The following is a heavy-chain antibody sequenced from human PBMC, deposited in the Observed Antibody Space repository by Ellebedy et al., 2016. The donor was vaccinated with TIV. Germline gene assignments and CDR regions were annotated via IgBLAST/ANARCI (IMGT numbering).Heavy chain of an antibody. CDR3: ARRPQLTCGGDGDCHYYGMDV. V-gene: IGHV5-51*01. D-gene: IGHD2-21*02. J-gene: IGHJ6*02. CDR1: GFTFANYW. CDR2: INPADSDT. Sequence: GGSLRLSCQGSGFTFANYWIGWVRQMPGKGLEWMGIINPADSDTRNSPSFQGQVTISADKSISTAYLQWSSLKASDTAMYYCARRPQLTCGGDGDCHYYGMDVWGQGTTVTVSS.